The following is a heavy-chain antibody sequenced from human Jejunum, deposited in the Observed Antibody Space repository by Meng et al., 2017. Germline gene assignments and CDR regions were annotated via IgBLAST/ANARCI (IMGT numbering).Heavy chain of an antibody. CDR1: GYTFTGYY. J-gene: IGHJ3*02. CDR3: ARETMEIPIPRRAFDI. Sequence: QVQLVQSGAEVKRPGASVEVSCKASGYTFTGYYIHWVRQAPGQGLEWMGRIDTNSGGTQSAQKFEGRVTMTSDTSITTAYMELSGLRTDDTAMYYCARETMEIPIPRRAFDIWGRGTMVTVSS. D-gene: IGHD3-10*01. CDR2: IDTNSGGT. V-gene: IGHV1-2*06.